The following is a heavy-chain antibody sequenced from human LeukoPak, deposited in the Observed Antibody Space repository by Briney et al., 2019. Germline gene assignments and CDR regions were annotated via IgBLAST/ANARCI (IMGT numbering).Heavy chain of an antibody. D-gene: IGHD3-10*01. V-gene: IGHV4-39*01. Sequence: PSETLSLTCTVSGGSISSSSYYWGWIRQPPGKGLEWVGTIHYSGSTYYNPSLKSRVTMSVDTSKNQFSLRLSSVTAADTAVYYCATSGSYYRAPDYWGQGTLVTVSA. CDR3: ATSGSYYRAPDY. CDR1: GGSISSSSYY. CDR2: IHYSGST. J-gene: IGHJ4*02.